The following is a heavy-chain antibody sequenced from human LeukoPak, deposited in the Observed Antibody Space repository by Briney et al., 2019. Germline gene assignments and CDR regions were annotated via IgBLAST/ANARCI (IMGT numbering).Heavy chain of an antibody. V-gene: IGHV1-18*01. CDR1: GYTFTSFG. CDR2: ISAYNGNT. D-gene: IGHD6-19*01. J-gene: IGHJ5*02. CDR3: ARDPGSFLSSSGWLNWFDP. Sequence: ASVKVSCKASGYTFTSFGISWVRQAPGQGLEWMGWISAYNGNTNYAHNLQDRVTMTTDTSTSTAYMELRSLRSDDTAVYYCARDPGSFLSSSGWLNWFDPWGQGTLVTVSS.